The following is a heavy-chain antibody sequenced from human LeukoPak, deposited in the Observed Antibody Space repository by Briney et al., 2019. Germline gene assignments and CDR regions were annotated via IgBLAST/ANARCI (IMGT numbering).Heavy chain of an antibody. CDR2: ISGSGGST. V-gene: IGHV3-23*01. CDR3: AKDTPYYYDSSGYYSY. J-gene: IGHJ4*02. D-gene: IGHD3-22*01. CDR1: GFTFSSYA. Sequence: GGSLRLSCAASGFTFSSYAMSWVRQAPGKGLEWVSAISGSGGSTYYADSVKGRFTISRDNSKNTLYLQMNSLRAEDTAVYYCAKDTPYYYDSSGYYSYWGQGTLVTVSS.